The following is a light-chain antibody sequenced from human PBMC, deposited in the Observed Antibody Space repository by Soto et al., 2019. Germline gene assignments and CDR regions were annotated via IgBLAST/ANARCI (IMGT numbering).Light chain of an antibody. J-gene: IGKJ1*01. Sequence: DIVVTQSPLSLPVTPGEPASISCRSSQSLLHSNGYNYLDWYLQKPGQSPQLLIYLGSNRASGVPDRFSGSGSGTDFTLKISRVEAEDVGLYYCMQALQAPLTLGQGTKV. CDR2: LGS. V-gene: IGKV2-28*01. CDR1: QSLLHSNGYNY. CDR3: MQALQAPLT.